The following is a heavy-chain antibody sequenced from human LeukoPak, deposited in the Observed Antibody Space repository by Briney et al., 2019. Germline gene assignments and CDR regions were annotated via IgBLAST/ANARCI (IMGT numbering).Heavy chain of an antibody. CDR2: IYYSGST. D-gene: IGHD3-10*01. J-gene: IGHJ5*02. Sequence: SETLSLTCTVSGGSISSGDYYWSWIRQPPGKGLEWIGYIYYSGSTYYNPSLKSRVTISVDTSKNQFSLKLSSVTAADTAVYYCARDRITMVRGVGRWFDPWGQGTLVTVSS. V-gene: IGHV4-30-4*08. CDR1: GGSISSGDYY. CDR3: ARDRITMVRGVGRWFDP.